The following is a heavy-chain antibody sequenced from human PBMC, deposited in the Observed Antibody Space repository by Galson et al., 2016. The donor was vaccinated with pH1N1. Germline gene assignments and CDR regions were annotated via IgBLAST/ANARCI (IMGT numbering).Heavy chain of an antibody. Sequence: SLRLSCAASGFTFSRYAMSWVRQAPRKGMELVSTISSGGSGTYYADSVKGRFTITRDNSKNMLHLQLNSLRAEDTAVYYCAKGISSTWRSFDSWGQGILVTVSS. D-gene: IGHD6-13*01. CDR1: GFTFSRYA. CDR3: AKGISSTWRSFDS. V-gene: IGHV3-23*01. CDR2: ISSGGSGT. J-gene: IGHJ4*02.